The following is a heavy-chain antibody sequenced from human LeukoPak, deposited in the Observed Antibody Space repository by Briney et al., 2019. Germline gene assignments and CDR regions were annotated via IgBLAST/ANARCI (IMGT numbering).Heavy chain of an antibody. CDR2: IYYSGST. V-gene: IGHV4-30-4*08. J-gene: IGHJ4*02. D-gene: IGHD6-6*01. CDR3: ASQGVIAARPLSY. Sequence: TAETLSLTCTVSGGSISSGDYYWRWIRQPPGKGLEGIGYIYYSGSTYYNPSLKRRITISVDTSKNQFSLKLSSVTAEDRAVYYCASQGVIAARPLSYWGQGTLVTVSS. CDR1: GGSISSGDYY.